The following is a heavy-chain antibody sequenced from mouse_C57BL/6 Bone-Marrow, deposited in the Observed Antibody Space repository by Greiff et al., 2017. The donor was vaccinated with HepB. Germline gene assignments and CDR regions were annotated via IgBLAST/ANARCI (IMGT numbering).Heavy chain of an antibody. Sequence: DVQLVESGAELVRPGASVKLSCTASGFNIKDDYMHWVKQRPEQGLEWIGWIDPENGDTEYASKFQGKATITADTSSNTAYLQLSSLTSEDTAVYYCTGETTFFDYWGQGTTLTVSS. V-gene: IGHV14-4*01. CDR1: GFNIKDDY. CDR3: TGETTFFDY. CDR2: IDPENGDT. D-gene: IGHD2-12*01. J-gene: IGHJ2*01.